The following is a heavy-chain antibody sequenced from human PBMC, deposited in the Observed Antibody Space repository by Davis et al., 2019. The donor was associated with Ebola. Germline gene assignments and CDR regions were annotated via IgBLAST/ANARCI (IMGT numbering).Heavy chain of an antibody. J-gene: IGHJ4*02. D-gene: IGHD6-6*01. CDR3: CTIGRIAARPFDY. Sequence: ASVQVSCKASGYTFTGYYMHWVRQAPGQGLEGMGWINPNSGGTNYAQKFQGRVTMTRDTSTSTVYMELSSLRSEDTAVYYCCTIGRIAARPFDYWGQGTLVTVSS. V-gene: IGHV1-2*02. CDR2: INPNSGGT. CDR1: GYTFTGYY.